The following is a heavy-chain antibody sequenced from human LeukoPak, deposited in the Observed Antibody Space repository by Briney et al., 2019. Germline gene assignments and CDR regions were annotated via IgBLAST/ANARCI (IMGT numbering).Heavy chain of an antibody. V-gene: IGHV1-2*02. J-gene: IGHJ3*02. CDR1: GYTFTGYY. CDR3: ARDFTGRYYGSGRDAFDI. Sequence: ASVKVSCKASGYTFTGYYMHWVRQAPGQGLEWMGWINPNSGGTNYAQKFQGRVTMTRDTSISTAYMELSRLRSDDTAVYYCARDFTGRYYGSGRDAFDIWGQGTMVTVSS. CDR2: INPNSGGT. D-gene: IGHD3-10*01.